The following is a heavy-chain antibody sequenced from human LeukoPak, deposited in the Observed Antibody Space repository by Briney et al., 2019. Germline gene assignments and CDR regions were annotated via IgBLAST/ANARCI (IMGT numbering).Heavy chain of an antibody. CDR2: IYPGDSHT. CDR1: GYSFTSYW. V-gene: IGHV5-51*01. D-gene: IGHD3-22*01. Sequence: GESLKISCKGSGYSFTSYWIGWVRQMPGKGREWMGIIYPGDSHTTYSPSFQGQVTISVDKSINTAYLQWSSLKASDTAMYYCARRSYYDASVYYPFDFWGQGTLVTVSS. CDR3: ARRSYYDASVYYPFDF. J-gene: IGHJ4*02.